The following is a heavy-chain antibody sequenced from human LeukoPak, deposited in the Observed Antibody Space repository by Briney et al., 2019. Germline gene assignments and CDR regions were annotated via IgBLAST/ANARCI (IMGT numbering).Heavy chain of an antibody. V-gene: IGHV3-48*03. D-gene: IGHD2-15*01. CDR1: GFTFSKYE. J-gene: IGHJ3*01. CDR3: ARMGDFCSGANCYLDVFDF. Sequence: PGGALRLSCTASGFTFSKYEMNWVRQAPGKGLEWVAYIGSSDSGSAIHYAESIKGRFTISRDNGKTSVYLQMNGLRVEDSAIYFCARMGDFCSGANCYLDVFDFWGQGTMVTVSS. CDR2: IGSSDSGSAI.